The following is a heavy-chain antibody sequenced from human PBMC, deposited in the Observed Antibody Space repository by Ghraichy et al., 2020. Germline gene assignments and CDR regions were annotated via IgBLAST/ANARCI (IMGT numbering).Heavy chain of an antibody. J-gene: IGHJ3*02. V-gene: IGHV4-30-2*01. CDR2: IYSSGST. CDR1: GGSINSANYS. D-gene: IGHD3-22*01. CDR3: ARAPYNDDGFYDDGFDT. Sequence: SETLSLTCAVSGGSINSANYSWSWIRQPPGKGLEWIGYIYSSGSTYYNSSLKGRVTISADGSKNQISLQLSSVTAADTAVYYCARAPYNDDGFYDDGFDTGGQGTKVTVSS.